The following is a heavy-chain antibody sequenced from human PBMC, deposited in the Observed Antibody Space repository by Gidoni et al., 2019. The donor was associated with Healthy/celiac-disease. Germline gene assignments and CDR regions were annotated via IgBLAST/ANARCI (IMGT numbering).Heavy chain of an antibody. J-gene: IGHJ4*02. Sequence: QVQLAQSGAEVKKHGSSVKHPSKASGVTFGSYAISWVRRAPGQGLEWMGGIIPIFDTANDAQKFQGRVTITADESTSTAYIELSSLRSEDTAVYYCARCLSGSYEGAFDYWGQGTLVTVSS. D-gene: IGHD1-26*01. V-gene: IGHV1-69*01. CDR3: ARCLSGSYEGAFDY. CDR1: GVTFGSYA. CDR2: IIPIFDTA.